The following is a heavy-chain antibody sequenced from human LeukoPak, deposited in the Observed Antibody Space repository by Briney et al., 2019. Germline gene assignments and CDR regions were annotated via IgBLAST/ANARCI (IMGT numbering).Heavy chain of an antibody. Sequence: RASVKVSCKASGYTFTGYYMHWVRQAPGQGLEWMGWINPNSGGTNYAQNFQGRVTMTRDTSISTAYMDLSRLTSDDTAVYYCARVDTLLDPWGQGTLVTVSS. D-gene: IGHD2/OR15-2a*01. CDR3: ARVDTLLDP. CDR2: INPNSGGT. J-gene: IGHJ5*02. V-gene: IGHV1-2*02. CDR1: GYTFTGYY.